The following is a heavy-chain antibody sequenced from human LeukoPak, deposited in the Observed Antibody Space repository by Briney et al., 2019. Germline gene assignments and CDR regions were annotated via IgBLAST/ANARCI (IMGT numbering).Heavy chain of an antibody. CDR3: AKGAYDYIEIAYFDY. Sequence: GGSLRLSCVASGFSFNNYAMNRVRQAPGKGLGGVSLIIGSSGTTFYADSVKGRFTISRDKSKSTLYLQMNSLRAEDTAVYYCAKGAYDYIEIAYFDYWGQGSLVTVSS. CDR2: IIGSSGTT. J-gene: IGHJ4*02. CDR1: GFSFNNYA. D-gene: IGHD5-12*01. V-gene: IGHV3-23*01.